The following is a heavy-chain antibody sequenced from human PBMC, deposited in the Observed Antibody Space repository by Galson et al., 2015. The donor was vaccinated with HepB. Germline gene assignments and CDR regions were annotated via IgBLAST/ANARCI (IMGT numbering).Heavy chain of an antibody. Sequence: SVKVSCKASGYTFTSYGISWVRQAPGQGLEWMGWISAYNGNTNYAQKLQGRVTMTTDTSTSTAYMELRSLRSDDTAVYYCARMGRGQIVVVPAAMGDYFDYWGQGTLVTVSS. CDR1: GYTFTSYG. J-gene: IGHJ4*02. CDR3: ARMGRGQIVVVPAAMGDYFDY. CDR2: ISAYNGNT. V-gene: IGHV1-18*04. D-gene: IGHD2-2*01.